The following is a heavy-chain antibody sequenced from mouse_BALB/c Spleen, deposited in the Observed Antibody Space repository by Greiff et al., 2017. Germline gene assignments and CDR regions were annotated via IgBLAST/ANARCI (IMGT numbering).Heavy chain of an antibody. J-gene: IGHJ3*01. V-gene: IGHV5-6-5*01. CDR3: ARGRGFIWLAY. Sequence: EVQLVESGGGLVKPGGSLKLSCAASGFTFSSYAMSWVRQTPEKRLEWVASISSGGSTYYPDSVKGRFTISRDNARNILYLQMSSLRSEDTAMYYCARGRGFIWLAYWGQGTLVTVSA. CDR2: ISSGGST. CDR1: GFTFSSYA. D-gene: IGHD1-2*01.